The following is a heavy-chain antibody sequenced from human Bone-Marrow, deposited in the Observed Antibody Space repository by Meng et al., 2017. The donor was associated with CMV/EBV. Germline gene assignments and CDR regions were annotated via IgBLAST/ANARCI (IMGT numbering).Heavy chain of an antibody. CDR1: GYTFTSYD. Sequence: ASVKVSCKASGYTFTSYDINWVRQATGQGLEWMGWMNPNSGNTGYAQKFQGRVTITRNTSISTAYMELSSLRSEDTAVYYCARELPRGGKYYNGMDVWGQGTTVTGSS. CDR3: ARELPRGGKYYNGMDV. J-gene: IGHJ6*01. D-gene: IGHD3-10*01. V-gene: IGHV1-8*03. CDR2: MNPNSGNT.